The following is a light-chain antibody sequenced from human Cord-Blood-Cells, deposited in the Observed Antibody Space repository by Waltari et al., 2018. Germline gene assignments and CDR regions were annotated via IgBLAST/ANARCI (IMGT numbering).Light chain of an antibody. CDR2: EGS. CDR1: NSAVGTYNL. V-gene: IGLV2-23*01. J-gene: IGLJ3*02. Sequence: QSALTQPASVSGSPGQSITIPCTGTNSAVGTYNLVPWYQQHPGKAPKLMIYEGSKRPSGVSNRFSGSKSGNTASLTISGLQAEDEADYYCCSYAGSSTWVFGGGTKLTVL. CDR3: CSYAGSSTWV.